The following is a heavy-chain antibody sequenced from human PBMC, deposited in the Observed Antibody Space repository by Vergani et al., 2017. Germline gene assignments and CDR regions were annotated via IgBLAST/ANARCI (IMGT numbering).Heavy chain of an antibody. D-gene: IGHD2-21*01. J-gene: IGHJ4*02. CDR2: ISYDGSNK. CDR1: GFTFSSYA. V-gene: IGHV3-30-3*01. CDR3: ASRIVAAAFDY. Sequence: QVQLVESGGGVVQPGRSLRLSCAASGFTFSSYAMHWVRQAPGKGLEWVAVISYDGSNKYYADSVKGRFTISRDNSKNTLYLQMNSLRAEDTAVYYCASRIVAAAFDYWGQGTLVTVSS.